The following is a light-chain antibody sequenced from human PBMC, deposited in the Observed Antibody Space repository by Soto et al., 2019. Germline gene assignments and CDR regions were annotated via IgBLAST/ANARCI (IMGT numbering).Light chain of an antibody. V-gene: IGKV3-11*01. CDR1: LTVDGNY. CDR2: KTS. CDR3: QHHSNWLRT. J-gene: IGKJ4*01. Sequence: EVVLTQSPATLSLSPGERATLSCRASLTVDGNYLAWYQQKPGQAPRLLIHKTSTRAPGIPDRFSGSGAGTDVTLTISSLEPEDFAVYYCQHHSNWLRTFGGGTKVDIK.